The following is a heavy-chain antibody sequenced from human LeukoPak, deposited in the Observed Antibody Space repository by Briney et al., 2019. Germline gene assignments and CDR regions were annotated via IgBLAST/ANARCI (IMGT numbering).Heavy chain of an antibody. J-gene: IGHJ4*02. CDR1: GGTSSSYV. Sequence: GASVKVSCKASGGTSSSYVISWVRQAPGQGLEWMGRIIPILGIANYAQKFQGRVTITADKSTSTAYMELSSLRSEDTAVYYCARAVHGGFLYYFDYWGQGTLVTVSS. CDR3: ARAVHGGFLYYFDY. V-gene: IGHV1-69*04. CDR2: IIPILGIA. D-gene: IGHD3-3*01.